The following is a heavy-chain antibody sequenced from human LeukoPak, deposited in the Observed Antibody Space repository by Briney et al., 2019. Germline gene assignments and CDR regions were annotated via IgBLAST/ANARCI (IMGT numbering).Heavy chain of an antibody. CDR2: IRSKAYGGTT. J-gene: IGHJ4*02. CDR3: TRRLFARSHFDY. Sequence: GGSLRLSCAASGFTFSAYWMSWVRQAPGKGLEWVGFIRSKAYGGTTEYAASVKGRFTISRDDSKSIAYLQMNSLKTEDTAVYYCTRRLFARSHFDYWGQGTQVTVSS. V-gene: IGHV3-49*04. CDR1: GFTFSAYW.